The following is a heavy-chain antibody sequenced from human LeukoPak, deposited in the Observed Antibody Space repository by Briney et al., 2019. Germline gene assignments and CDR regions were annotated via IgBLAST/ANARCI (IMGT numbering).Heavy chain of an antibody. V-gene: IGHV4-38-2*02. CDR1: GDSFSSYY. CDR2: IYHSGST. CDR3: ARGVLITMVRGVRVVAAFDI. Sequence: PSETLSLTCTFSGDSFSSYYWTWIRQPPGKGLEWIGSIYHSGSTYYNPSLKSRVTISVDTSKNQFSLKLSSVTAADTAVYYCARGVLITMVRGVRVVAAFDIWGQGTMVTVSS. J-gene: IGHJ3*02. D-gene: IGHD3-10*01.